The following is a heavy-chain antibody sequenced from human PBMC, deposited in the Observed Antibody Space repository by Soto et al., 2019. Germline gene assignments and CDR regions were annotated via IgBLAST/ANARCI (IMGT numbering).Heavy chain of an antibody. Sequence: ASVKVSCKASGYTFTSYGISWVRQAPGQGLEWMGWISAYNGNTNYAQKLQGRVTMTTDTSTSTAYMELRSLRSDDTAVYCARDRAVAGQVGDYWGQGTLVTVSS. V-gene: IGHV1-18*01. CDR2: ISAYNGNT. J-gene: IGHJ4*02. D-gene: IGHD6-19*01. CDR1: GYTFTSYG. CDR3: ARDRAVAGQVGDY.